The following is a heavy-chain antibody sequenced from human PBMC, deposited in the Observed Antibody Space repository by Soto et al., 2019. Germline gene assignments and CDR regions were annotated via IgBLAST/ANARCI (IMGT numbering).Heavy chain of an antibody. Sequence: QVQLVQSGAEVKKPGASVKVSCKASGYTFTNYYIHWVRQAPGQGLEWMAIINPRGGSTSYAQKFQGRVSMIRDTSTGTVYMELSSLRSEDTAVYYCARGHSPIGYCSGGRCNYFDYWGQGTLVTVSS. CDR2: INPRGGST. CDR1: GYTFTNYY. J-gene: IGHJ4*02. CDR3: ARGHSPIGYCSGGRCNYFDY. D-gene: IGHD2-15*01. V-gene: IGHV1-46*01.